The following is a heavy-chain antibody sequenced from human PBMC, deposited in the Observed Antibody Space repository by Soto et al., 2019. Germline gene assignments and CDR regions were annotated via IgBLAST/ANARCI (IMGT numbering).Heavy chain of an antibody. D-gene: IGHD2-2*01. CDR1: GYTFTAYY. J-gene: IGHJ6*02. CDR3: AREDNPASTSMGMDV. CDR2: INPNSGGT. V-gene: IGHV1-2*04. Sequence: GASVKVSCKASGYTFTAYYMHWVRQAPGQGLEWMGWINPNSGGTNYAQKFQGWVTMTRDTSISTAYMELSRLRSDDTAVYYCAREDNPASTSMGMDVWGQGTTVTVSS.